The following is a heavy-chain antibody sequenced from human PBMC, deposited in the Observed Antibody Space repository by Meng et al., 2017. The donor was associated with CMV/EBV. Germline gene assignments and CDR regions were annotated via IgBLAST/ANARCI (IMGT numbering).Heavy chain of an antibody. CDR1: GFTFSSYW. D-gene: IGHD3-3*01. V-gene: IGHV3-7*01. CDR3: ARDGRDDFWSGVDV. CDR2: IKQDGSEK. J-gene: IGHJ6*02. Sequence: GESLKISCAASGFTFSSYWMSWVRQAPGKGLEWVANIKQDGSEKYYVDSVKGRFTISRDNAKNPLYLQMNSLRAEDTAVYYCARDGRDDFWSGVDVWGQGTTVTVSS.